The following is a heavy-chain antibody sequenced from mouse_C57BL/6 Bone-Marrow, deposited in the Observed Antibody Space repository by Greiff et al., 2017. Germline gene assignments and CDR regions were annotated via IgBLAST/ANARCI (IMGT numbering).Heavy chain of an antibody. CDR1: GFTFSSYA. Sequence: EVKLMESGGGLVKPGGSLKLSCAASGFTFSSYAMSWVRQTPEKRLEWVATISDGGSYTYYPDNVKGRFTISRDNAKNNLYLQMSHLKSEDTAMYYCARWMDFDYWGQGTTLTGSS. CDR2: ISDGGSYT. V-gene: IGHV5-4*03. J-gene: IGHJ2*01. CDR3: ARWMDFDY. D-gene: IGHD2-3*01.